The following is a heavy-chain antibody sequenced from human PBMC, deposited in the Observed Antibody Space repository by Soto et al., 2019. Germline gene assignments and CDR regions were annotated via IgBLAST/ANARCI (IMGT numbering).Heavy chain of an antibody. CDR1: GYTFTSYD. J-gene: IGHJ6*03. CDR2: MNPNSGNT. Sequence: QVQLVQSGAEVKKPGASVKVSCKASGYTFTSYDINWVRQATGQGLEWMGWMNPNSGNTGYAQKFQGRVTMTRNTAISTAYMELSSLRSEDTAVYYCARRFHNIAAAGNYYYYYMDVWGKGTTVTVSS. V-gene: IGHV1-8*01. CDR3: ARRFHNIAAAGNYYYYYMDV. D-gene: IGHD6-13*01.